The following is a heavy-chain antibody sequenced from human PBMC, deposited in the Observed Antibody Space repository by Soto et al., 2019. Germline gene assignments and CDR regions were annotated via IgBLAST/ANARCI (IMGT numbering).Heavy chain of an antibody. D-gene: IGHD1-26*01. Sequence: GGSLRLSCAASGFTFSSYSMNWVRQAPGKGLEWVSYISSSSSTIYYADSVKGRFTISRDNAKNSLYLQMNSLRDEDTAVYYCAREGFGRDGYYPAEVFDIWGQGTMVTV. V-gene: IGHV3-48*02. CDR1: GFTFSSYS. CDR3: AREGFGRDGYYPAEVFDI. CDR2: ISSSSSTI. J-gene: IGHJ3*02.